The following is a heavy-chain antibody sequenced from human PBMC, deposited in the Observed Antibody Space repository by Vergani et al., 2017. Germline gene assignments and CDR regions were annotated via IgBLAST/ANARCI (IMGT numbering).Heavy chain of an antibody. D-gene: IGHD2-15*01. CDR2: LYPGDSDT. J-gene: IGHJ2*01. CDR3: GRLKDGSRSRYWYFDL. Sequence: EVQLVQSGAEVKKPGESLKISCTASGYDFASYWIGWVRQMPGRGLEWMGILYPGDSDTRYSPSYQGQVTISADKSSNTAYLQWRSLRASDTAMYYCGRLKDGSRSRYWYFDLWGRGTLVTVSS. V-gene: IGHV5-51*01. CDR1: GYDFASYW.